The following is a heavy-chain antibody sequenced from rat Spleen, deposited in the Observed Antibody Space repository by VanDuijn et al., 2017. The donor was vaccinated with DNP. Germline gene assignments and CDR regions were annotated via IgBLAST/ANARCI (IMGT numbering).Heavy chain of an antibody. CDR2: ISSDGGRT. V-gene: IGHV5-20*01. J-gene: IGHJ2*01. CDR3: ARDDYYSGDY. D-gene: IGHD1-1*01. Sequence: EVQLVESGGGLVQPGRSLKLSCAASGFTFSDYYMAWVRQAPTKGLEWVAYISSDGGRTFYGDSVKGRFTISRDNSKSSLYLQVNSLRSEDTATYYCARDDYYSGDYWGQGVMVTVSS. CDR1: GFTFSDYY.